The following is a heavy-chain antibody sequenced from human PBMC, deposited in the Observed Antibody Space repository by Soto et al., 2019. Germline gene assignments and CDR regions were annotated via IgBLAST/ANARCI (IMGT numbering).Heavy chain of an antibody. CDR1: GFTFSSYG. CDR3: ARDRFSSSWLPQPIYYFDS. D-gene: IGHD6-13*01. Sequence: QVQLVESGGGVVQPGRSLRLSCAASGFTFSSYGMHWVRQAPGKGLEWVAVIWYDGSNKYYADSVKGRFTISRDNSKNTLYLQMNSLRAEDTAVYYCARDRFSSSWLPQPIYYFDSWGQGTLVTVSS. J-gene: IGHJ4*02. V-gene: IGHV3-33*01. CDR2: IWYDGSNK.